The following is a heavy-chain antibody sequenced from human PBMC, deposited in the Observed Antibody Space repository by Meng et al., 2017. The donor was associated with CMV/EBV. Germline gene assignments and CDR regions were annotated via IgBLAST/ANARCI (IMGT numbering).Heavy chain of an antibody. CDR2: IKSKTDGGTT. Sequence: GESLKISCAASGFTFSNAWMSWVRQAPGKGLEWVGRIKSKTDGGTTDYAAPVKGRFTISRDDSKNTLYLQMNSLRAEDTAVYYCARDRDYDFWSGYYYYYYGMDVWGQGTTVTVSS. D-gene: IGHD3-3*01. J-gene: IGHJ6*02. V-gene: IGHV3-15*01. CDR1: GFTFSNAW. CDR3: ARDRDYDFWSGYYYYYYGMDV.